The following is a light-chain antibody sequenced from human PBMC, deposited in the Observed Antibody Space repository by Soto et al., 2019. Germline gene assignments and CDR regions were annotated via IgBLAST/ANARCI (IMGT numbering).Light chain of an antibody. CDR3: SSYAGSNSWV. J-gene: IGLJ3*02. V-gene: IGLV2-8*01. CDR2: GVS. CDR1: SSDVGGYNY. Sequence: QSALTQPPSASGSPGQSVTISCTGSSSDVGGYNYVSWYQLHPGKAPKLLIYGVSERPSGVPDRFSGSKSGNTASLTVSGLQAEDEADYYCSSYAGSNSWVFGGGTKLTVL.